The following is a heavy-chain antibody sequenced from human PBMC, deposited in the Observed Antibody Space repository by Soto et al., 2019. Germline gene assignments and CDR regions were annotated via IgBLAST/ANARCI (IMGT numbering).Heavy chain of an antibody. CDR3: ARVLSSGWSRFDY. J-gene: IGHJ4*02. D-gene: IGHD6-19*01. CDR2: MYHSGST. V-gene: IGHV4-4*02. Sequence: QVQLQESGPGLVKPSGTLSLTCAVSGGSISSDYWWTWVHPPPGKGLEWIAEMYHSGSTNYNPSLKSRVTISVDKSKNQISRKLSSVTAADTAVYYCARVLSSGWSRFDYWGQGALVTVSS. CDR1: GGSISSDYW.